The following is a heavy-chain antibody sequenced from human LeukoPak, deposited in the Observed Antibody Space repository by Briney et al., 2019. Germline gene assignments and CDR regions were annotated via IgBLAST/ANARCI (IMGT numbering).Heavy chain of an antibody. J-gene: IGHJ4*02. V-gene: IGHV3-23*01. CDR1: GFPFSSYA. D-gene: IGHD3-10*01. CDR3: AKGGSGSPFDH. Sequence: PWGSLRLSCAASGFPFSSYAMSWVRQAPGKGLEWVSGISGSGGNTYYANSVKGRFTISRDNSKNTLYLQMNSLRAEDTAVYYCAKGGSGSPFDHWGQGTQVTVSS. CDR2: ISGSGGNT.